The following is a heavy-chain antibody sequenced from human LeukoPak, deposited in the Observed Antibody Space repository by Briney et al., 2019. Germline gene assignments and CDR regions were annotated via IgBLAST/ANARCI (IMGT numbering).Heavy chain of an antibody. CDR2: FDPEDGET. J-gene: IGHJ5*02. CDR1: GYTLTELS. D-gene: IGHD3-22*01. V-gene: IGHV1-24*01. Sequence: ASVKVSCKVSGYTLTELSMHWVRQAPGKGLEWMGGFDPEDGETMYAQKFQGRVTMTEDTSTHTAYMELSSLRSEDTAVYYCATRIYYYDSSGYYRYKFDPWGQGTLVTVSS. CDR3: ATRIYYYDSSGYYRYKFDP.